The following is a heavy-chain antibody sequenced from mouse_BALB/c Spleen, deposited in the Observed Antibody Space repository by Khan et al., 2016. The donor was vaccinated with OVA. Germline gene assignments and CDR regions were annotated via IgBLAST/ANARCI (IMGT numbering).Heavy chain of an antibody. V-gene: IGHV1S132*01. J-gene: IGHJ3*01. CDR1: GYTFTNYW. D-gene: IGHD2-1*01. CDR2: IFPGTGTT. CDR3: ARCYFGNYEFAY. Sequence: QVRLQQSGAELVKPGASVKLSCKTSGYTFTNYWIQWVKQRPGQGLGWIGEIFPGTGTTYFNEDFKGKATLTIDTSSATAYMQLSSLTSEDSAVYFCARCYFGNYEFAYWGQGTLVTVSA.